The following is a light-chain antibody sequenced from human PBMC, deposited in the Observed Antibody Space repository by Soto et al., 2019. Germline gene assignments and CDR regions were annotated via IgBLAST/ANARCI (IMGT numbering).Light chain of an antibody. V-gene: IGKV3D-20*02. CDR3: QVRTNWSIA. J-gene: IGKJ5*01. Sequence: EIVLTQSPGTLSLSPGERATLSCRASQSVSSSYVAWYQQKPGQAPRLLIYGASSRATGIPDRFSGSGSGTDFTLTISSLEPEDFAVYYCQVRTNWSIAFGRGTRLDIK. CDR1: QSVSSSY. CDR2: GAS.